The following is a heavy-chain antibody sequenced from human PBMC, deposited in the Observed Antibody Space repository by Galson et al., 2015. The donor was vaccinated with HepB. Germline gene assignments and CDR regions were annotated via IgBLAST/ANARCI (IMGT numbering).Heavy chain of an antibody. V-gene: IGHV3-9*01. CDR2: ISWNSRDI. CDR1: GFTFEDYT. CDR3: AKGDLFCTNGVCFARSPSYYYGMDV. D-gene: IGHD2-8*01. Sequence: SLRLSCAASGFTFEDYTLHWVRQVPGKGLEWVSGISWNSRDIAYEDSVKGRFTISRDNARNSLYLEMNSLKTEDTAVYYCAKGDLFCTNGVCFARSPSYYYGMDVWGQGTTVTVS. J-gene: IGHJ6*02.